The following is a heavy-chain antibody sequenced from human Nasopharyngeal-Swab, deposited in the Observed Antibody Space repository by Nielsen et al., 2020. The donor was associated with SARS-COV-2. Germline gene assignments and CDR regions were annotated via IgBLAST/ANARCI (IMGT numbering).Heavy chain of an antibody. J-gene: IGHJ5*02. CDR3: ARGYSSSWYFCWFDP. CDR2: INHSGSA. D-gene: IGHD6-13*01. V-gene: IGHV4-34*01. CDR1: GGSFSGYY. Sequence: SETLSLTCAVYGGSFSGYYWSWIRQPPGKGLEWIGEINHSGSANYNPSLKSRATISVDTSKNQFSLKLSSVTAADTAVYYCARGYSSSWYFCWFDPWGQGTLVTVSS.